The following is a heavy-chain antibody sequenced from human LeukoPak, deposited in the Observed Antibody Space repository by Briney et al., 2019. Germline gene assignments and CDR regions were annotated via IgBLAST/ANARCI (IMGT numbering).Heavy chain of an antibody. J-gene: IGHJ4*02. CDR1: GFTFSSYG. D-gene: IGHD2-21*01. V-gene: IGHV3-30*18. CDR3: AKSADGYSACDY. CDR2: ISYDGSNK. Sequence: PGRSLRLSCAASGFTFSSYGMQWVRQAPGKGVEGVAVISYDGSNKYYADSVKGRFTISRDNSKNTLYLQMNSLRAEDTAVYYCAKSADGYSACDYWGQGTLVTASS.